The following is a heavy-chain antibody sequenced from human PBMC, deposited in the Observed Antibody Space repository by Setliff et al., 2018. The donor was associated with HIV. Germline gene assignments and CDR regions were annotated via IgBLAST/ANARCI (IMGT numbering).Heavy chain of an antibody. V-gene: IGHV3-72*01. CDR3: VRGAVGASAFDY. D-gene: IGHD1-26*01. Sequence: GGSLRLSCAASGFTLDDYGMSWVRQAPGRGLEWVGRSRNKANSYTTEYAASVKGRFTISRDDSKNSLYLQMNSLKTEDTAPYYCVRGAVGASAFDYWGQGALVTVAS. CDR2: SRNKANSYTT. CDR1: GFTLDDYG. J-gene: IGHJ4*02.